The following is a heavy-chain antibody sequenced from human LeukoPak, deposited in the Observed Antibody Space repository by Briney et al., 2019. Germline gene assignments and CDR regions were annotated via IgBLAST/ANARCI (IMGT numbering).Heavy chain of an antibody. CDR2: IRSTANGYAT. Sequence: GGSLRLSCAASGFTFSGSAVHWVRQASGKGLEWVGRIRSTANGYATAYAASVKGRFTISRDDSKNTAYLQMDSLKTEDTAVYYCTGNYYGSGSYADFDYWGQGTLVTVSS. J-gene: IGHJ4*02. CDR3: TGNYYGSGSYADFDY. D-gene: IGHD3-10*01. CDR1: GFTFSGSA. V-gene: IGHV3-73*01.